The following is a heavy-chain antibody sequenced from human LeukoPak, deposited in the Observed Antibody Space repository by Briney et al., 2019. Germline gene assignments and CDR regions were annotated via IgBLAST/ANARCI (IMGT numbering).Heavy chain of an antibody. CDR3: ARDRDSSGWYVDY. D-gene: IGHD6-19*01. V-gene: IGHV3-9*01. CDR2: ISWNSGSI. J-gene: IGHJ4*02. CDR1: GFIFDDYA. Sequence: GGSLRLSCAASGFIFDDYAMHWVRQAPGKGLEWVSGISWNSGSIGYADSVRGRFTISRDNSKNSLYLQMNSLRAEDTAVYYCARDRDSSGWYVDYWGQGTLVTVSS.